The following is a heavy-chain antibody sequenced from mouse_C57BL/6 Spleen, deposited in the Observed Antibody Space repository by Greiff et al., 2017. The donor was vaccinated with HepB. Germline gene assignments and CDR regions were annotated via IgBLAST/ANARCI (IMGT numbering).Heavy chain of an antibody. D-gene: IGHD2-14*01. J-gene: IGHJ2*01. V-gene: IGHV10-1*01. Sequence: EVQGVESGGGLVQPKGSLKLSCAASGFSFNTYAMNWVRQAPGKGLEWVARIRSKSNNYATYYADSVKDRFTISRDDSESMLYLQMNNLKTEDTAMYYCVRHGYVSGFDYWGQGTTLTVSS. CDR3: VRHGYVSGFDY. CDR1: GFSFNTYA. CDR2: IRSKSNNYAT.